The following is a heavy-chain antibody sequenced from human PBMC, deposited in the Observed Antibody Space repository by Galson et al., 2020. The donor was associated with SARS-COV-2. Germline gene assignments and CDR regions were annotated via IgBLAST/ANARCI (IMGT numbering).Heavy chain of an antibody. D-gene: IGHD1-1*01. J-gene: IGHJ4*02. V-gene: IGHV6-1*01. CDR2: TYFRVKWFN. CDR3: ASGLWNSGFDH. Sequence: SQTLSLTCAISGDSVSRNSVAWNWIRQSPSRGLEWLGRTYFRVKWFNDYAVSVKGRITINPDTSKNPFYLQLNSVTPDDTAVYYCASGLWNSGFDHWGQGTLVTVSS. CDR1: GDSVSRNSVA.